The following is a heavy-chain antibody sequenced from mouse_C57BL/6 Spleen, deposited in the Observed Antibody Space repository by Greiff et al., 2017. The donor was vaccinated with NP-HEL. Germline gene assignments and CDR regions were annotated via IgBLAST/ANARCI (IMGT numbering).Heavy chain of an antibody. CDR3: ARDYSNYDYAMDY. CDR2: IYPRSGNT. J-gene: IGHJ4*01. V-gene: IGHV1-81*01. D-gene: IGHD2-5*01. Sequence: QVQLKQSGAELARPGASVKLSCKASGYTFTSYGISWVKQRTGQGLEWIGEIYPRSGNTYYNEKFKGKATLTADKSSSTAYMELRSLTSEDSAVYFCARDYSNYDYAMDYWGQGTSVTVSS. CDR1: GYTFTSYG.